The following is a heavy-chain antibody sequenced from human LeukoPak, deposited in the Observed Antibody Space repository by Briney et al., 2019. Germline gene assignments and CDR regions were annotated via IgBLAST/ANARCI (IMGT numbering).Heavy chain of an antibody. CDR1: GFTFSSYA. J-gene: IGHJ4*02. Sequence: GGSLRLSCAVSGFTFSSYAMTWVRQAPGKGLEWVSGISGPSGTTYYADSVKGRFTISGDNSRNTLYLQMNSLRAEDTAVYYCAKHAGYSYGYYFDSWGQGTLVTVSS. CDR3: AKHAGYSYGYYFDS. V-gene: IGHV3-23*01. CDR2: ISGPSGTT. D-gene: IGHD5-18*01.